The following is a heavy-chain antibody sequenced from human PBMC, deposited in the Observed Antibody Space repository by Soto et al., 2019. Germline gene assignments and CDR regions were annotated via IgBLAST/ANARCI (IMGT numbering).Heavy chain of an antibody. CDR1: GGSISSGGYS. CDR3: ARAGAGTRENYYYYGMDV. V-gene: IGHV4-30-2*01. Sequence: SETLSLTXAVSGGSISSGGYSWSWIRQPPGKGLEWIGYIYHSGSTYYNPSLKSRVTISVDRSKNQFSLKLSSVTAADTAVYYCARAGAGTRENYYYYGMDVWGQGTTVTVSS. CDR2: IYHSGST. D-gene: IGHD1-7*01. J-gene: IGHJ6*02.